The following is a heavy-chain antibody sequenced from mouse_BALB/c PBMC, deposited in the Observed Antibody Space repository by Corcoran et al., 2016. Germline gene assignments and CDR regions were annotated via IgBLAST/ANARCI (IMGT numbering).Heavy chain of an antibody. Sequence: DVQLQESGPGLVKPSQSLSLTCSVTGYSITSGYYWNWIRQFPGNKLEWMGYRSYDGSNNYNPSLKNRTSITRDTSKNQFFLKLNSVTTEDTATYYCARAAYFDYWGQGTTLTVSS. V-gene: IGHV3-6*02. J-gene: IGHJ2*01. CDR1: GYSITSGYY. CDR2: RSYDGSN. CDR3: ARAAYFDY.